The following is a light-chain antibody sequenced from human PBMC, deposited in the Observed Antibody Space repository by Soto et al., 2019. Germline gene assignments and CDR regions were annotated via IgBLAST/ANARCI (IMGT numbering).Light chain of an antibody. J-gene: IGLJ1*01. V-gene: IGLV1-40*01. CDR1: STNIGAGYD. Sequence: QCVLTQPPSVTGAPGQRVTISCTGRSTNIGAGYDVPWYQQLPGTAPKLLIYGNSNRPSGVPDRFSGSKSATSASLAITGLQAEDEADYYCQSYDSSLSGSNVFGTGAKVTVL. CDR3: QSYDSSLSGSNV. CDR2: GNS.